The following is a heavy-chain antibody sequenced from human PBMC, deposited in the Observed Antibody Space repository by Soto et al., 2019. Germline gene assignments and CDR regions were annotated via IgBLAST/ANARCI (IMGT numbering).Heavy chain of an antibody. CDR2: IYYSGST. V-gene: IGHV4-30-4*01. CDR3: ARGRYSYGLGGMDV. D-gene: IGHD5-18*01. CDR1: GGSISSGDYY. Sequence: SETLSLTCTVSGGSISSGDYYWSWIRQPPGKGLEWTGYIYYSGSTYYNPSLKSRVTISVDTSKNQFSLKLSSVTAADTAVYYCARGRYSYGLGGMDVWGQGTTVTVSS. J-gene: IGHJ6*02.